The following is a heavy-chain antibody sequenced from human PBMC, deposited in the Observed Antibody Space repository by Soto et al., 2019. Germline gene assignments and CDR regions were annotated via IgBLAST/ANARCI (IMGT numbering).Heavy chain of an antibody. J-gene: IGHJ5*02. V-gene: IGHV3-11*01. CDR1: GFTFSDYY. CDR3: ARASRYCSGGSCHNWFDP. Sequence: QVQLLESGGGLVKPGGSLRLSCAASGFTFSDYYMSWIRQAPGKGLEWVSYSSSGGSTIYYADSVKGRFTISRDNAKNSLYLQMNSLRAEDTAVYYCARASRYCSGGSCHNWFDPWGQGTLVTVSS. CDR2: SSSGGSTI. D-gene: IGHD2-15*01.